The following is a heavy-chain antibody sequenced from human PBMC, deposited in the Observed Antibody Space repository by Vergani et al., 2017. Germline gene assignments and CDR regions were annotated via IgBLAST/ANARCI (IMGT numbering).Heavy chain of an antibody. Sequence: QVQLQESGPGLVKPSETLSLTCTVSGGSISSYYWSWIRQPPGKGLEWIGYIYYSGSTNYNPSRKSRVTISVDTSKNQFSLRLSSVTAADTAVYYCAASGSYWGHFDYWGQGTLVTVSS. J-gene: IGHJ4*02. CDR2: IYYSGST. D-gene: IGHD3-10*01. CDR1: GGSISSYY. CDR3: AASGSYWGHFDY. V-gene: IGHV4-59*01.